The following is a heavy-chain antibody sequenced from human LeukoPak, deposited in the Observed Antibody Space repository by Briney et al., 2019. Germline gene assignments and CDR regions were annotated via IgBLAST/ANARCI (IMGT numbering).Heavy chain of an antibody. Sequence: ASVKDSCKASGYTFTSYAMHWVRQAPGQRLEWMGWINVGNGNTKYSQKFQGRVTITRDTSASTAYMELSSLRSEDTAVYYCARDHYPWYYYYGMDVWGQGTTVTVSS. V-gene: IGHV1-3*01. CDR2: INVGNGNT. CDR1: GYTFTSYA. J-gene: IGHJ6*02. D-gene: IGHD3-10*01. CDR3: ARDHYPWYYYYGMDV.